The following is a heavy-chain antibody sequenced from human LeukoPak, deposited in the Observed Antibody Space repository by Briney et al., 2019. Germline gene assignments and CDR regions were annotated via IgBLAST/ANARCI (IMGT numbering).Heavy chain of an antibody. Sequence: PSETLSLTCAVYGGSFSGYYWSWIRQPPGKGLEWIGDIFYSGGSTNYNPSLKSRLTMSLDTSKNQFSLKLTSVTAADTAMYYCTRRNTADASIDFWGQGTLVTASS. CDR1: GGSFSGYY. CDR3: TRRNTADASIDF. CDR2: IFYSGGST. D-gene: IGHD2/OR15-2a*01. J-gene: IGHJ4*02. V-gene: IGHV4-59*08.